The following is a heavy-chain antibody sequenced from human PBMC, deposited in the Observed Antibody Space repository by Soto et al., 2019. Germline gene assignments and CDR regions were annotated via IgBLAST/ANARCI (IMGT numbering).Heavy chain of an antibody. Sequence: GESHRIYWQAAGYKSATSWSRRIRQMTRRGLEWMRIIYPDDSDTRYSPSFQGQVTISADKSISTAYLQWSSLRASDTAMYYCARHQYDSIQFYPDSWGQGTLVTVSS. J-gene: IGHJ4*02. D-gene: IGHD3-22*01. CDR3: ARHQYDSIQFYPDS. CDR1: GYKSATSW. V-gene: IGHV5-51*01. CDR2: IYPDDSDT.